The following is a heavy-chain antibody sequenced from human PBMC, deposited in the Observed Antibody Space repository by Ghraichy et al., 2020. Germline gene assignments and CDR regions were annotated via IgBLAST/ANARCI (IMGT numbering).Heavy chain of an antibody. V-gene: IGHV4-34*01. CDR3: ARGPYYYYGMDV. Sequence: SETLSLTCAVYGGSFSGYYWSWIRQPPGKGLEWIGEINHSGSTNYNPSLKSRVTISVDTSKNQFSLKLSSVTAADTAVYYCARGPYYYYGMDVWGQGTTVTVSS. J-gene: IGHJ6*02. CDR1: GGSFSGYY. CDR2: INHSGST.